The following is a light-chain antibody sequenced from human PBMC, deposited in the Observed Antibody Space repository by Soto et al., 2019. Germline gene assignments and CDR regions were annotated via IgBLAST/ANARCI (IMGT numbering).Light chain of an antibody. CDR2: DAS. CDR3: QQYYRSCT. V-gene: IGKV1-5*01. CDR1: QSVTDW. J-gene: IGKJ2*02. Sequence: EIQLAQPPSTLSASVGDRVTITCRASQSVTDWLAWYQQKPGKAPKLLIYDASSLQSGVPSRFSGSGSGTEFSLTISSLKPDDFATYYCQQYYRSCTFGQGTEVDIK.